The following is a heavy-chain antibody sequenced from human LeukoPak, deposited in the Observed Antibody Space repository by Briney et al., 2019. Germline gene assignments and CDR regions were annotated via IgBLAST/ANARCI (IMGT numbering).Heavy chain of an antibody. CDR1: GYTFTSYG. CDR3: ARRYCSSTSSYSGFDY. D-gene: IGHD2-2*01. CDR2: ISAYNGNT. J-gene: IGHJ4*02. Sequence: GASVKVSCKASGYTFTSYGISWVRQAPGQGLEWMGWISAYNGNTNYAQKLQGRVTMTTDTSTSTAYMELRSLRSDDTAVYYCARRYCSSTSSYSGFDYWGQGTLVTVSS. V-gene: IGHV1-18*01.